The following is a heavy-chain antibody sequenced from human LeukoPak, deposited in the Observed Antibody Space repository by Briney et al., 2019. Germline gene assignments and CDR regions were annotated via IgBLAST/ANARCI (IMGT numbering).Heavy chain of an antibody. CDR1: GFTFSNYA. D-gene: IGHD4-17*01. CDR3: AKDRRTTVTRGGFDY. V-gene: IGHV3-23*01. CDR2: ISGSGGST. J-gene: IGHJ4*02. Sequence: GGALRLPCAASGFTFSNYAISWVRQAPGEGVEGVSGISGSGGSTYYADSVKGRFTISRDNSKNTLYLQMNSLRAEDTAVYYCAKDRRTTVTRGGFDYWGQGTLVTVSS.